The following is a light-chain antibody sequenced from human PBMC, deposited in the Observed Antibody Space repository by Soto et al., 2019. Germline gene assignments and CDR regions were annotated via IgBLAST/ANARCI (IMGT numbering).Light chain of an antibody. CDR3: QQDVSSPFS. J-gene: IGKJ3*01. CDR1: QSVSSTY. CDR2: GPS. V-gene: IGKV3-20*01. Sequence: EIVLTQSPGTLSLSPGERATLSCRASQSVSSTYLAWYQQKPGQAPRLLIYGPSSRATGIPDRFSGSGSGTDFSLTISRLEPEDFSVYCFQQDVSSPFSFGPWTKVDNK.